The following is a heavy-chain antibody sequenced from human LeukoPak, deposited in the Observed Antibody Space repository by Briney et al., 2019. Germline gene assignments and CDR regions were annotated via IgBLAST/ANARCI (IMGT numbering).Heavy chain of an antibody. D-gene: IGHD3-10*01. CDR2: ISAYNGNT. V-gene: IGHV1-18*01. CDR3: ARGLTYLWFGELEFDY. J-gene: IGHJ4*02. CDR1: GYTFTSYG. Sequence: GASVKVSCKASGYTFTSYGISWVRQAPGQGLEWMGWISAYNGNTNYAQKLQGRVTMTTDTSTSTAYMELRSLRSDDTAVYYCARGLTYLWFGELEFDYWGQGTLVTVSS.